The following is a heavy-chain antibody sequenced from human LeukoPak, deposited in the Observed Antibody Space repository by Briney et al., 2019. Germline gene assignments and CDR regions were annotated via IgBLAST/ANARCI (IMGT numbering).Heavy chain of an antibody. CDR3: ASLAPAGAFDI. Sequence: GGSLRLSCAASGFTFSSYSMNWVRQAPGKGLEWVSSISSSSSYIYYADSVKGRFTISRDNAKNSLYLQMNSLRAEDTAVYYCASLAPAGAFDIWGQGTMVTVSS. J-gene: IGHJ3*02. V-gene: IGHV3-21*01. CDR1: GFTFSSYS. CDR2: ISSSSSYI.